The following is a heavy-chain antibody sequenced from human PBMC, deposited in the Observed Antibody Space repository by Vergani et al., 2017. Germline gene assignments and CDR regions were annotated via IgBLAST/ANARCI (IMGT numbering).Heavy chain of an antibody. Sequence: QVQLQQWGAGLLKPSETLSLTCAVYGGSFSGYYWSWIRQPPGKGLEWIGEINHSGSTNYNQSLKSRVTISVDTSKNQFSLKLSSVTAADTAVYYCARGRSITIFGVVTGDAFDIWGQGTMVTVSS. CDR1: GGSFSGYY. V-gene: IGHV4-34*01. CDR2: INHSGST. D-gene: IGHD3-3*01. J-gene: IGHJ3*02. CDR3: ARGRSITIFGVVTGDAFDI.